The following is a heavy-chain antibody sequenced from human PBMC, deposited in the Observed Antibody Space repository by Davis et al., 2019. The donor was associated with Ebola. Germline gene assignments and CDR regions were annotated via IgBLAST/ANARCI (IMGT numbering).Heavy chain of an antibody. CDR3: TRGRHSERTYDDY. CDR1: GFIFSSYT. D-gene: IGHD3-3*01. Sequence: GESLKISCAASGFIFSSYTMNWVRQAPGKGLEWVSSISVSSGYIYYEDSVKGRFTISRDNAKNSLYLQMNSLRAEDTAVYYCTRGRHSERTYDDYWGQGTLVTVSS. V-gene: IGHV3-21*01. CDR2: ISVSSGYI. J-gene: IGHJ4*02.